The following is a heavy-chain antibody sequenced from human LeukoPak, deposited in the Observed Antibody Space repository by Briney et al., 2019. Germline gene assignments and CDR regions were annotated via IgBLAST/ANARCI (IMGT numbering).Heavy chain of an antibody. D-gene: IGHD3-9*01. J-gene: IGHJ4*02. V-gene: IGHV3-53*01. CDR2: IYSGGTT. CDR3: ARLDRTELRYFDWLDAFDY. Sequence: GGSLRLSCAASGFTVNSIYMSWVRQAPGKGLEWVSVIYSGGTTYHADSVKGRFTISRDNSKNTLYLQMNSLRVEDTAVYYCARLDRTELRYFDWLDAFDYWGQGTLVTVSS. CDR1: GFTVNSIY.